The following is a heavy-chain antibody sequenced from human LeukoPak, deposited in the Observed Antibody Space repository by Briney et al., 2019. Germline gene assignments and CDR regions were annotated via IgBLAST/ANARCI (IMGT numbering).Heavy chain of an antibody. CDR2: IYNSGST. D-gene: IGHD3-10*01. V-gene: IGHV4-4*02. J-gene: IGHJ4*02. Sequence: SETLSLTCAVSGGSISSSHWWSWVRQPPGKGLEWIGEIYNSGSTNYNPSLKSRVIISLDKSKIQFSLKLSSVTAADTAVYYCARKNYYGSGSYDYWGQGTRVNVSS. CDR3: ARKNYYGSGSYDY. CDR1: GGSISSSHW.